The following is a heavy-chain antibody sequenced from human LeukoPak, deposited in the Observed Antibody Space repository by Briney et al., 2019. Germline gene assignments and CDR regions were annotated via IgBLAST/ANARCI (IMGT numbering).Heavy chain of an antibody. CDR3: ARDIGSGSDY. D-gene: IGHD3-10*01. CDR1: GYSISSGYY. Sequence: SETLSLTCAVSGYSISSGYYWGWIRPPPGKGLEWIGSIYHSGSTYYNPSLKSRVTISVDTSKNQFSLKLSSVTAADTAVYYCARDIGSGSDYWGQGTLVTVSS. J-gene: IGHJ4*02. CDR2: IYHSGST. V-gene: IGHV4-38-2*02.